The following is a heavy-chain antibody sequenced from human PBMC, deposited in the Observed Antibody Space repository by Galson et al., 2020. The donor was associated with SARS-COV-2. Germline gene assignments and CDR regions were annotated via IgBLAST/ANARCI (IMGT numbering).Heavy chain of an antibody. J-gene: IGHJ4*02. V-gene: IGHV3-30*04. CDR3: ARGHGQDY. CDR2: TSYDGSNN. CDR1: GFTFSSYV. D-gene: IGHD4-17*01. Sequence: QAGGSLRLSCAASGFTFSSYVIYWVRQAPGKGLEWVALTSYDGSNNYYADSVKGRFTTSRDNSQSTGYLQMNSLRGEDTAVYYCARGHGQDYWGQGTLVTVTS.